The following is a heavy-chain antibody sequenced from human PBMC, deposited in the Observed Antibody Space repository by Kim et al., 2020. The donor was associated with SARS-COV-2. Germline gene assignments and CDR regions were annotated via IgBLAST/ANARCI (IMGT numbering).Heavy chain of an antibody. Sequence: SETLSLTFSVSGTAIRSYYWSWTRRPPGKALEWIGYVYSIGATTYNPSLAGRATLSLDTSKSQFSLNLTSVTAADTAVYYCASHNSGSWAYFDYWGPGTL. J-gene: IGHJ4*02. V-gene: IGHV4-59*08. CDR1: GTAIRSYY. CDR2: VYSIGAT. D-gene: IGHD6-13*01. CDR3: ASHNSGSWAYFDY.